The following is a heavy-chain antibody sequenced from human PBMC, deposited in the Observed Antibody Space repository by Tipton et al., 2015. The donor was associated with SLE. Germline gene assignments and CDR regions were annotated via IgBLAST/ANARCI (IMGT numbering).Heavy chain of an antibody. CDR3: ARGFSSGWRRY. Sequence: TLSLTCAVYGGSFSGYYWSWIRQPPGKGLEWIGEINHSGSTNYNPSLKTRVTISLDTSKNQFSLKLTSVTAADTAVYYCARGFSSGWRRYWGQGILVTVSS. D-gene: IGHD6-19*01. J-gene: IGHJ4*02. CDR2: INHSGST. CDR1: GGSFSGYY. V-gene: IGHV4-34*01.